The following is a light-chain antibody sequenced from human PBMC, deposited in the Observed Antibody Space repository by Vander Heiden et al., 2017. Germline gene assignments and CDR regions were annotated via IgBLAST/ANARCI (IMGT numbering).Light chain of an antibody. V-gene: IGKV2-30*01. CDR3: MQGTHWPWT. Sequence: DGVMTQSPLSLPVSLGQPASITCRSCQSPLYVDGNTYLNWFQQRPGHSPRRLIYRVSNRDSGVPDRFSGSGSGTDFTLKISRVEAEDVGIYYCMQGTHWPWTFGQGTRVEIK. CDR1: QSPLYVDGNTY. CDR2: RVS. J-gene: IGKJ1*01.